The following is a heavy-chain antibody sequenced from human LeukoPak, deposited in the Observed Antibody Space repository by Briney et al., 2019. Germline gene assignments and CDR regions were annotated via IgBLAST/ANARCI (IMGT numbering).Heavy chain of an antibody. CDR3: AKDMDSSGWSQCGLDV. J-gene: IGHJ6*02. D-gene: IGHD6-19*01. Sequence: GGSLRLSCAASGFTFSDYYMSWIRQAPGKGLEWVSYISSSGSTIYYADSVKGRFTISRDNAKNSLYLQMNSLRAEDTALYYCAKDMDSSGWSQCGLDVWGQGTTVTVSS. CDR1: GFTFSDYY. CDR2: ISSSGSTI. V-gene: IGHV3-11*01.